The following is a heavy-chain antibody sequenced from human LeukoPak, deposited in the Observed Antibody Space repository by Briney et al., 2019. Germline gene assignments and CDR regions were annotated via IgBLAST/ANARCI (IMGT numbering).Heavy chain of an antibody. CDR1: GFTFSSYS. Sequence: GGSLRLSCAASGFTFSSYSMNWVRQAPGKGLEWVSSISSSSSYIYYADSVKGRFTISRDNAKNSLYLQMNSLRAEDTALYYCAKDIGAAAGPVVGAFDIWGQGTMVTVSS. D-gene: IGHD6-13*01. V-gene: IGHV3-21*04. CDR3: AKDIGAAAGPVVGAFDI. CDR2: ISSSSSYI. J-gene: IGHJ3*02.